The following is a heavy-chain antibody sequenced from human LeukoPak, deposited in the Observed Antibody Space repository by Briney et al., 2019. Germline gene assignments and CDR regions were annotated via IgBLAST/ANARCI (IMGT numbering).Heavy chain of an antibody. CDR1: GFTFNSYA. CDR3: AKDRDFWSGYYRVFDY. V-gene: IGHV3-23*01. Sequence: GGSLRLSCAASGFTFNSYAMSWVRQAPGKGLEWVSAISGSGGSTYYADSVKGRFAISRDNSKNTLYLQMNSLRAEDTAVYYCAKDRDFWSGYYRVFDYWGQGTLVTVSS. J-gene: IGHJ4*02. D-gene: IGHD3-3*01. CDR2: ISGSGGST.